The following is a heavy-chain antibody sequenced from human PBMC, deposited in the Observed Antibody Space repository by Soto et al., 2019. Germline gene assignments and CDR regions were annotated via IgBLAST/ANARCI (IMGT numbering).Heavy chain of an antibody. CDR1: GFAFNTKS. CDR2: IGDSGSYI. Sequence: PGGSLRLSCAASGFAFNTKSMHWVRQAPGKGLEWVSSIGDSGSYIYYADSVKDRFSISRDNPKKSLYLQMNSLRVEDTAVYYCASDLGTGYFRHGMDVWGQGTTVTVYS. J-gene: IGHJ6*02. CDR3: ASDLGTGYFRHGMDV. V-gene: IGHV3-21*01. D-gene: IGHD3-9*01.